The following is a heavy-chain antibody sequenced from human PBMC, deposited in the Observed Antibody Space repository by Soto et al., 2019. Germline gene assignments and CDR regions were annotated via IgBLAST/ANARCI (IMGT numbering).Heavy chain of an antibody. CDR2: VNVDDST. Sequence: EVQLLESGGGLAQPGGSLRLSCAASGFTFSSYAMSWVRQAPGKGLEWVSSVNVDDSTYYANSVKGRFTISRDNSKNTVNLQMNSLRAEDPAVYYCAKNYYLDHLAQGTLVTVSS. V-gene: IGHV3-23*01. J-gene: IGHJ4*02. CDR3: AKNYYLDH. CDR1: GFTFSSYA.